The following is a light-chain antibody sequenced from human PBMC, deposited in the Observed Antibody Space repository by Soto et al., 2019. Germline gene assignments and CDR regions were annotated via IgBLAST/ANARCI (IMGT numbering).Light chain of an antibody. CDR3: QQYGSSPRT. J-gene: IGKJ1*01. CDR2: GAS. Sequence: EIVLTQSPGPLSLSPGERATLSCRASQSVSRSYLAWYRQKPGQAPRLLIYGASSRATGIPDRFSGSGSGTDFTLTISRLEPEDFAVYYCQQYGSSPRTFGQGTKVEIK. CDR1: QSVSRSY. V-gene: IGKV3-20*01.